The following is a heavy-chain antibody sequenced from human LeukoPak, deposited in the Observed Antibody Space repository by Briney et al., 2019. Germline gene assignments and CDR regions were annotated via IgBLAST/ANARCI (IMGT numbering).Heavy chain of an antibody. CDR1: GFTFSDHY. CDR2: IYSGGST. D-gene: IGHD3-22*01. V-gene: IGHV3-53*04. J-gene: IGHJ6*02. Sequence: GGSLRLSCAASGFTFSDHYMDWVRQAPGKGLEWVSVIYSGGSTYYADSVKGRFTISRHNSKNTLYLQMNSLRAEDTAVYYCARDGSSGWYGMDVWGQGTTVTVSS. CDR3: ARDGSSGWYGMDV.